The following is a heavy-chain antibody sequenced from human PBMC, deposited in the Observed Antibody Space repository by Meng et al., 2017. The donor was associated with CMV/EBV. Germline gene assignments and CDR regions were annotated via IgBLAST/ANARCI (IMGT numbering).Heavy chain of an antibody. D-gene: IGHD2-2*01. CDR3: AKDRLNLFTEYQLPATHFDY. Sequence: GESLKISCAASGFTFSSYAISWVRQAPGKGLEWVSAISGSGGSTYYADSVKGRFTISRDNSKNTLYLQMNSLRAEDTAVYYCAKDRLNLFTEYQLPATHFDYWGQGTLVTVSS. J-gene: IGHJ4*02. CDR1: GFTFSSYA. V-gene: IGHV3-23*01. CDR2: ISGSGGST.